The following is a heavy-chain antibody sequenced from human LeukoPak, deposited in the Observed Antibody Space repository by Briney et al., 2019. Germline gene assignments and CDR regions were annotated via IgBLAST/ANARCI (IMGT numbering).Heavy chain of an antibody. CDR1: GFTFSTYN. V-gene: IGHV3-48*02. D-gene: IGHD6-13*01. CDR2: ISAGSTTI. J-gene: IGHJ4*02. Sequence: GGSLRLSCAASGFTFSTYNINWVRQAPGKGLEWVSYISAGSTTIYYADSVKGRFTISRDNAKKSLYLQMNSLRDDDTAVYYCASNPSHSTSRGFDYWGQGTLVTVSS. CDR3: ASNPSHSTSRGFDY.